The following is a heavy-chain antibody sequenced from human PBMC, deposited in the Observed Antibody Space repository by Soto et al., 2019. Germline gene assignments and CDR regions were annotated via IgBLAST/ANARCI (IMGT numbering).Heavy chain of an antibody. CDR2: IYWDNDK. Sequence: SGPTLVNPTQTLTLTCTFSGFSLSTSGVSVGWIRQPPGKALEWLALIYWDNDKYYSPSLKSRLIITKDTSKNQVVLTMINMEPVDTATYYCAHRLAGLYYYHRRGPSFDYWGKGTPVTVSP. CDR1: GFSLSTSGVS. CDR3: AHRLAGLYYYHRRGPSFDY. J-gene: IGHJ4*02. D-gene: IGHD3-22*01. V-gene: IGHV2-5*02.